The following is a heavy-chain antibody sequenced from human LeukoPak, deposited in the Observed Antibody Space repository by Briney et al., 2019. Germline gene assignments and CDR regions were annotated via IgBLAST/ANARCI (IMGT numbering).Heavy chain of an antibody. CDR3: ARPAVAGLRAGGYDY. V-gene: IGHV3-74*01. J-gene: IGHJ4*02. D-gene: IGHD6-19*01. CDR2: ISSDGSII. CDR1: GFSFSSYW. Sequence: GGSLRLSCAASGFSFSSYWMHWVRQAPGKGLVWASRISSDGSIINYADSVKGRFTISRDNAKNTLYLQMNSLRVEDTAVYYCARPAVAGLRAGGYDYWGQGTLVTVSS.